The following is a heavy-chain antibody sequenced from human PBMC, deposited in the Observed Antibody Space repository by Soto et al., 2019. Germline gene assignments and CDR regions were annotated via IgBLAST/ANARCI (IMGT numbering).Heavy chain of an antibody. CDR3: VRVGYAYGNDP. D-gene: IGHD3-10*01. CDR1: GFTFSDYY. CDR2: ISSSGAAI. Sequence: GGSLRLSCAASGFTFSDYYMSWIRQAPGKGLEWISYISSSGAAIYYADSVKGRFTTSRDNANNSLFLEMNSLRAEDTAVYYCVRVGYAYGNDPWGQGTLVTVSS. V-gene: IGHV3-11*01. J-gene: IGHJ5*02.